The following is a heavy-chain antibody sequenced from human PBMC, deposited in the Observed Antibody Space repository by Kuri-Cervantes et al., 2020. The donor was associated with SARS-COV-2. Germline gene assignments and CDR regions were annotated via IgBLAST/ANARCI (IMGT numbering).Heavy chain of an antibody. Sequence: SETLSLTCTVSGGSISSYYWSWIRQPPGKGLEWIGYIYYSGSTNYNPSLKSRVTISVDTSKNQFSLKLSSVTAADTAMYYCARDPAYYDSSGYYYGAFDIWGQGTMVTVSS. J-gene: IGHJ3*02. CDR1: GGSISSYY. V-gene: IGHV4-59*01. CDR2: IYYSGST. D-gene: IGHD3-22*01. CDR3: ARDPAYYDSSGYYYGAFDI.